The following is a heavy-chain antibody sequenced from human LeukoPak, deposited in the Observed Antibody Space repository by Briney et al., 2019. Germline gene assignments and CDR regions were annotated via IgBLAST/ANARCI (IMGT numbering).Heavy chain of an antibody. Sequence: XXSCKXXXXTFXXYAISWVRQAPGQGLEWMGRIIPILGIANYAQKFQGRVTITADKSTSTAYMELSSLRSEDTAVYYCARDYCGGDCYSGGSFDYWGQGTLVTVSS. CDR3: ARDYCGGDCYSGGSFDY. D-gene: IGHD2-21*02. CDR1: XXTFXXYA. CDR2: IIPILGIA. V-gene: IGHV1-69*04. J-gene: IGHJ4*02.